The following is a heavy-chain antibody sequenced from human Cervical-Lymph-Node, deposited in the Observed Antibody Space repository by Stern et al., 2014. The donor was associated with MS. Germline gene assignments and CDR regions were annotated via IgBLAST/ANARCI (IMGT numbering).Heavy chain of an antibody. CDR3: ARGYYDFWSGTYWYFDL. CDR1: GYTFTSYG. V-gene: IGHV1-18*01. CDR2: ISAYNGDT. D-gene: IGHD3-3*01. Sequence: VHLVESGAEVKKPGASVKVSCKASGYTFTSYGISWVRQSPGQGLEWMGWISAYNGDTNYAQKVQGRVTMTTDTSTRTAYMELKSLRSDDTAVYYCARGYYDFWSGTYWYFDLWGRGTLVTVSS. J-gene: IGHJ2*01.